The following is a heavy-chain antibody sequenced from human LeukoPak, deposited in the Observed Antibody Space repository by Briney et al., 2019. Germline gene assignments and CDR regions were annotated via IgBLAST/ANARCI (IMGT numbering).Heavy chain of an antibody. V-gene: IGHV3-21*04. CDR3: ARGLTGYYPFDY. J-gene: IGHJ4*02. CDR1: GFTFSSYS. CDR2: ISSSSYI. Sequence: PGGSLRLSCAASGFTFSSYSMNWVRQAPGKGLEWVSSISSSSYIYYADSVKGRFTISRDNAKNSLYLQMNSLRAEDTAVYYCARGLTGYYPFDYWGQGTLVTVSS. D-gene: IGHD3-9*01.